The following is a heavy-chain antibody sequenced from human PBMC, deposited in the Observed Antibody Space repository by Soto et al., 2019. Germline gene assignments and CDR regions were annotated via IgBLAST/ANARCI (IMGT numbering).Heavy chain of an antibody. CDR2: ISYDGSNK. CDR3: ASSSSWLDY. CDR1: GFTFSSYA. J-gene: IGHJ4*02. V-gene: IGHV3-30-3*01. Sequence: QVQLVESGGGVAQPGRSLRLSCAASGFTFSSYAMHWVRQAPGKGLEWVAVISYDGSNKYYADSVKGRFTISRDNSKNTLYLQMNSLRAEDTAVYYCASSSSWLDYWGQGTLVTVSS. D-gene: IGHD6-13*01.